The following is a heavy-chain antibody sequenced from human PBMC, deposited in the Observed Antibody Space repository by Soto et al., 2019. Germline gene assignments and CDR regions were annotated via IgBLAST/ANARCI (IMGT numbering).Heavy chain of an antibody. J-gene: IGHJ4*02. CDR1: GYSFNNYW. D-gene: IGHD5-12*01. Sequence: PGESLKISCKGSGYSFNNYWIGWVRQMPGKGLEWMGIIYPGDSDTRYSPSFRGQVTISADKSISSAYLQWSSLKASDTAMYYCARQDGYVLYYFDSWGQGTLVTVSS. CDR3: ARQDGYVLYYFDS. CDR2: IYPGDSDT. V-gene: IGHV5-51*01.